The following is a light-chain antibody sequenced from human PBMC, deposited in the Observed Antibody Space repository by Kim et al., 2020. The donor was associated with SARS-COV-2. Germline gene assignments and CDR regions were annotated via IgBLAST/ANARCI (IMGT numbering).Light chain of an antibody. J-gene: IGLJ2*01. CDR3: QVWDSSSDHRVV. Sequence: PGKTARVSCGGNSIGSKSVDWYQQKSGQAPVLVIYYDSGRPSGIPERFSGSNSGNTATLTISRVEAGDEADYYCQVWDSSSDHRVVFGGGTQLTVL. V-gene: IGLV3-21*04. CDR2: YDS. CDR1: SIGSKS.